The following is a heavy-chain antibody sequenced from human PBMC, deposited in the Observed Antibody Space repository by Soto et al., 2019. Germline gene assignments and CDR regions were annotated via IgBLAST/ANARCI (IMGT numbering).Heavy chain of an antibody. CDR1: GFTFGDYA. CDR3: NYYDSSGFDY. D-gene: IGHD3-22*01. V-gene: IGHV3-49*04. Sequence: GGSLRLSCTASGFTFGDYAMSWVRQAPGKGLEWVGFIRSKAYGGTTEYAASVKGRFTISRDDSKSIAYLQMNSLKTEDTAVYYCNYYDSSGFDYWGQGTLVTVSS. CDR2: IRSKAYGGTT. J-gene: IGHJ4*02.